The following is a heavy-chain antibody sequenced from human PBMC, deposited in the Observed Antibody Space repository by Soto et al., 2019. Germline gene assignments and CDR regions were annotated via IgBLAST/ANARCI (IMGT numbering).Heavy chain of an antibody. CDR3: ARHSYTTSRHPFDS. CDR1: GGSISGNAYF. J-gene: IGHJ4*02. CDR2: VNYTGNT. Sequence: SETLSLTCTVSGGSISGNAYFWDWIRQPPGKGLEWIGSVNYTGNTYYNPSLKSLVIISVDTSNSQFSLKVTPVTAADAAVYYCARHSYTTSRHPFDSWGQGTLVTVSS. D-gene: IGHD2-2*02. V-gene: IGHV4-39*01.